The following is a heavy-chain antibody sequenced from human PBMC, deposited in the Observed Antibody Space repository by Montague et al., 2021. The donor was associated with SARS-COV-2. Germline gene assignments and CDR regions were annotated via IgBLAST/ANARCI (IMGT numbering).Heavy chain of an antibody. Sequence: SLRLSCAASGFTVSSNYMSLFRQAPGKGLEWVSIIYSDSSTSYSDSVRGRFTISRDNSKNTLYLQMNILRVEDTAVYYCATLIMPAFDIWGQGRLVTVSS. V-gene: IGHV3-66*04. D-gene: IGHD2-2*01. J-gene: IGHJ3*02. CDR2: IYSDSST. CDR1: GFTVSSNY. CDR3: ATLIMPAFDI.